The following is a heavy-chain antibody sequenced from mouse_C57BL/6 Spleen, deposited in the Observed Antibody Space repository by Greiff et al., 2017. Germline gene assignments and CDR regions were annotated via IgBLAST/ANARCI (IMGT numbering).Heavy chain of an antibody. J-gene: IGHJ2*01. D-gene: IGHD2-2*01. CDR3: AREGYDYYFDY. CDR2: IHPNSGST. CDR1: GYTFTSYW. V-gene: IGHV1-64*01. Sequence: QVHLPPPFSSLVKPGASVKLSCKASGYTFTSYWMHWVKQRPGQGLEWIGMIHPNSGSTNYNEKFKSKATLTVDKSSSTAYMQLSSLTSEDSAVYYCAREGYDYYFDYWGQGTTLTVSS.